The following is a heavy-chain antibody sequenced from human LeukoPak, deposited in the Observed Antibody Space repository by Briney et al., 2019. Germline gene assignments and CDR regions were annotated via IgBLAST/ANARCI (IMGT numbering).Heavy chain of an antibody. J-gene: IGHJ5*02. CDR1: GGSISSYY. Sequence: SETLSLTCTVSGGSISSYYWSWIRQPPGKGLEWIGYIYYSGSTNYNPSLKSRVTISVDTSKNQFSLKLSSVTAADTAVYYCVRRHPHVLGATIVNWFDPWGQGTLVTVSS. V-gene: IGHV4-59*08. CDR3: VRRHPHVLGATIVNWFDP. D-gene: IGHD1-26*01. CDR2: IYYSGST.